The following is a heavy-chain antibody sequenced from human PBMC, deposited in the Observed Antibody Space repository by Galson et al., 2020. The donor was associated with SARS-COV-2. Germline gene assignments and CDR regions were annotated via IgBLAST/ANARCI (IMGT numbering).Heavy chain of an antibody. CDR1: GLTFSSSG. D-gene: IGHD2-15*01. CDR3: AKDQGYEIGGRWYEIGWFDH. Sequence: GGSLRLSCVASGLTFSSSGMHWVRQAPGKGLEWVAFIRYDGNNKYYADSVKGRFTISRDNSKNTLYLQMNSLRPEDTAVYYCAKDQGYEIGGRWYEIGWFDHWGQGTLVTVSS. J-gene: IGHJ5*02. CDR2: IRYDGNNK. V-gene: IGHV3-30*02.